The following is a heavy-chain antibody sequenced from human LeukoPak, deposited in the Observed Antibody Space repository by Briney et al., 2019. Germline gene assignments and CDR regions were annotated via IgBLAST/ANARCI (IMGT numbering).Heavy chain of an antibody. CDR2: ISGGTT. CDR1: GFTISTYG. CDR3: AKSVYHSGNY. V-gene: IGHV3-23*01. D-gene: IGHD3-10*01. Sequence: GGSLRLSCAASGFTISTYGMSWVRQAPGKGLEWVSSISGGTTYYADSVKGRFTISRDNSKNTVSLQMNSLRAEDKAVYYCAKSVYHSGNYWGQGTLVTVSS. J-gene: IGHJ4*02.